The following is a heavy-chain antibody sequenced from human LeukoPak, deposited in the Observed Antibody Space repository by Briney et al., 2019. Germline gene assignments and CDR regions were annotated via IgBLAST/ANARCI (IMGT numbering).Heavy chain of an antibody. CDR1: GFTFSSYG. Sequence: GRSLRLSCAASGFTFSSYGMHWVRQAPGKGLEWVAVIWYDGSNKYYADSVKGRFTISRDNSNNTLYLQMNSLRAEDTAVYYCAKDGVITMVRGANFDYWGQGTLVTVSS. D-gene: IGHD3-10*01. J-gene: IGHJ4*02. CDR2: IWYDGSNK. CDR3: AKDGVITMVRGANFDY. V-gene: IGHV3-33*06.